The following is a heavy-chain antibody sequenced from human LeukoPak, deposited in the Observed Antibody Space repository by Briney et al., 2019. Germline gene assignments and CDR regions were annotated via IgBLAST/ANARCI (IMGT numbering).Heavy chain of an antibody. Sequence: ASVKVSCKASGGTFSSYAISWVRQAPGQGLEWMGRIIPIFGTANYAQKFQGRVTITADESTSTAYMELSSLRSEDTAVYYCARGRIAARSYYFDYWGQGTLVTVSS. V-gene: IGHV1-69*13. CDR2: IIPIFGTA. CDR1: GGTFSSYA. CDR3: ARGRIAARSYYFDY. J-gene: IGHJ4*02. D-gene: IGHD6-6*01.